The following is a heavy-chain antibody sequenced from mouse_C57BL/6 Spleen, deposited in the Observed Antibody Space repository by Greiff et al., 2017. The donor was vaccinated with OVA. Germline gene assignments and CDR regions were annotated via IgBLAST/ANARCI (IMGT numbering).Heavy chain of an antibody. CDR2: ISYDGSN. CDR1: GYSITSGYY. V-gene: IGHV3-6*01. D-gene: IGHD1-1*01. CDR3: ARARASGSSSFAY. Sequence: EVKLMESGPGLVKPSQSLSLTCSVTGYSITSGYYWNWIRQFPGNKLEWMGYISYDGSNNYNPSLKNRISITRDTSKNQFFLKLNSVTTEDTATYYCARARASGSSSFAYWGQGTLVTVSA. J-gene: IGHJ3*01.